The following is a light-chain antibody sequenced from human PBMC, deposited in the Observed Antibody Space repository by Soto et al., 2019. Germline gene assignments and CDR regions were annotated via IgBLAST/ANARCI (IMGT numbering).Light chain of an antibody. CDR3: WSYAGSSKYV. V-gene: IGLV2-23*01. J-gene: IGLJ1*01. Sequence: QSALTQPASVSGSPEQSITISCTGTSNDVGRYNLVSWYQQHPGKAPKVMIYEGSKRPSGVSSRFSGSKSGNTASLTISGLQAEDEGDYYCWSYAGSSKYVFGTGTKVTVL. CDR1: SNDVGRYNL. CDR2: EGS.